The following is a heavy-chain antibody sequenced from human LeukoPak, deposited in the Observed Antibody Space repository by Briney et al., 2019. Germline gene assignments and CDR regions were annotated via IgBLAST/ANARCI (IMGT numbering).Heavy chain of an antibody. CDR1: GGSFSGYY. D-gene: IGHD3-9*01. J-gene: IGHJ6*03. V-gene: IGHV4-34*01. CDR3: ARAIRYFGYYYYYMDV. CDR2: INHSGRT. Sequence: SETLSLTCAVFGGSFSGYYWSWIRQPPGKGLEWIGEINHSGRTNYNPSLKSRVTISVDTSKNQFSLKLSSVTAADTAVYYCARAIRYFGYYYYYMDVWGKGTTVTISS.